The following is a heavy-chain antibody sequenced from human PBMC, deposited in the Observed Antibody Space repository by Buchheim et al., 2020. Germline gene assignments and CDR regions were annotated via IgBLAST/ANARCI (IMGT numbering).Heavy chain of an antibody. J-gene: IGHJ6*02. V-gene: IGHV4-59*01. CDR3: ARGGIAAAGTLWYDYYYYYGMDV. CDR1: GGAISSYY. CDR2: IYYSGST. D-gene: IGHD6-13*01. Sequence: QVQLQESGPGLVKPSETLSLTCTVSGGAISSYYWSWIRQPPGKGLEWIGYIYYSGSTNYNPSLKSRITISVDTSKHQFTLKLSSVTAADTAVYYCARGGIAAAGTLWYDYYYYYGMDVWGQGTT.